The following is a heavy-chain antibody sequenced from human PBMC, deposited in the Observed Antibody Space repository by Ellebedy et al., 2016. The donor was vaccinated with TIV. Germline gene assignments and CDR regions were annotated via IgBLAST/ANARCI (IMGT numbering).Heavy chain of an antibody. Sequence: GESLKISXAASGFTFSSYSMNWVRQAPGKGLEWVSYISGSSKTIYYADSVKGRFTISRDNAKNSLYLQMNSLGDEDTAVYYCAREGRSGYDPVDYWGQGTLVTVSS. CDR2: ISGSSKTI. J-gene: IGHJ4*02. CDR3: AREGRSGYDPVDY. D-gene: IGHD5-12*01. V-gene: IGHV3-48*02. CDR1: GFTFSSYS.